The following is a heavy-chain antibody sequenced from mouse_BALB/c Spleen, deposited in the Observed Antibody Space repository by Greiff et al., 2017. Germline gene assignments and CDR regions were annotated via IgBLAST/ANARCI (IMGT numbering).Heavy chain of an antibody. CDR3: ARAYYGSSSWYFDV. Sequence: DVMLVESGGGLVKPGGSLKLSCAVSGFTFSSYAMSWVRQTPAKRLEWVASISSGGSTYYPDSVKGRFTISRDNARNILYLQMSSLRSEDTAMYYGARAYYGSSSWYFDVWGAGTTVTVSS. D-gene: IGHD1-1*01. CDR1: GFTFSSYA. J-gene: IGHJ1*01. CDR2: ISSGGST. V-gene: IGHV5-6-5*01.